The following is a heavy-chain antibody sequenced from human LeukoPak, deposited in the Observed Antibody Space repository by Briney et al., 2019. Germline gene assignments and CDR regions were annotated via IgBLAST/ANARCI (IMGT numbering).Heavy chain of an antibody. CDR3: VKNSAGGIRYSSLDV. CDR2: ISWNSYTI. CDR1: EFSFEDYA. J-gene: IGHJ6*03. D-gene: IGHD3-16*01. Sequence: GRSLRLACAASEFSFEDYAMHWVRQAPGKGLELVSGISWNSYTIGYADSVKGRFTISRDNARTSLYLQMNSLRPEDTALYYCVKNSAGGIRYSSLDVWGTGTTVTVSS. V-gene: IGHV3-9*01.